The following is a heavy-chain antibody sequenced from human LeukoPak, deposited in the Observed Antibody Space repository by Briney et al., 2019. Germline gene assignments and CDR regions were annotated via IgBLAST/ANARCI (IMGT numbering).Heavy chain of an antibody. CDR2: ISGDGGRT. CDR3: AKDLASVYAAFNV. D-gene: IGHD2-8*01. Sequence: PGGSLRLSCAASGFTFYDYAMNWVPQTPGMGLEWVTRISGDGGRTFYADSVKGRFTISRDNSKDSLYLQMNSMTTEDTALYYCAKDLASVYAAFNVWGQGTMVTVSS. V-gene: IGHV3-43*02. CDR1: GFTFYDYA. J-gene: IGHJ3*01.